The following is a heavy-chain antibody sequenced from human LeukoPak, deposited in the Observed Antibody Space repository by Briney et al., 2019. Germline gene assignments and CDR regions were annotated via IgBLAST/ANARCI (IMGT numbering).Heavy chain of an antibody. D-gene: IGHD6-13*01. Sequence: PGGSLRPSCAAAGFTVSSNYISWVRQAPGKGLEWHAVIGSVGSTYYADSVKGRFTIARDNSKNTMYLQMNSLRPEDTAVYYCARGERHSSSWSGPDAFDIWGQGTMVTVSS. V-gene: IGHV3-53*01. J-gene: IGHJ3*02. CDR1: GFTVSSNY. CDR3: ARGERHSSSWSGPDAFDI. CDR2: IGSVGST.